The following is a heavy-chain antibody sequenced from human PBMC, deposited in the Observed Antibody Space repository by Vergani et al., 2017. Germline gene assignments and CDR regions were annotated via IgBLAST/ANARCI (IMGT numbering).Heavy chain of an antibody. CDR2: IDHTGRP. D-gene: IGHD4-11*01. Sequence: QVQLQQWGGGLLKPSETLSLTCVVNGGSSTSYHWTWIRQSPGEGLEWVGDIDHTGRPAYNPSLKSRLTMSVEKSRNQFSLTLNSVTATDTAIYFCARVNTETNGHLYYYYYMDVWGQGTAVTVS. CDR1: GGSSTSYH. J-gene: IGHJ6*03. CDR3: ARVNTETNGHLYYYYYMDV. V-gene: IGHV4-34*01.